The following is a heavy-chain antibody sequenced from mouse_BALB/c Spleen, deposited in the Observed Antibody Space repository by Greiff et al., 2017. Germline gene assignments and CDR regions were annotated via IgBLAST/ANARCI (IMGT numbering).Heavy chain of an antibody. CDR2: IYPYNGGT. CDR3: ARGEYGNYFY. D-gene: IGHD2-10*02. J-gene: IGHJ2*01. Sequence: VQLKESGPELVKPGASVKISCKASGYTFTDYNMHWVKQSHGKSLEWIGYIYPYNGGTGYNQKFKSKATLTVDNSSSTAYMELRSLTSEDSAVYYCARGEYGNYFYWGQGTTLTVSS. CDR1: GYTFTDYN. V-gene: IGHV1S29*02.